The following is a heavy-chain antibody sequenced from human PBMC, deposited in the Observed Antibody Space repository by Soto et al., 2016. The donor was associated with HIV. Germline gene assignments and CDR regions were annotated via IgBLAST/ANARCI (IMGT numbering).Heavy chain of an antibody. CDR3: ARGGEYYDILTGY. D-gene: IGHD3-9*01. CDR1: GFTFSSYW. Sequence: EVQLVESGGGLVQPGGSLRLSCAASGFTFSSYWMHWVRQAPGKGLVWVSRINSDGSRTSYADSVKGRFTVSRDNAKNTLYLQMNSLRAEDTAVYYCARGGEYYDILTGYWGQGTLVTVSS. CDR2: INSDGSRT. J-gene: IGHJ4*02. V-gene: IGHV3-74*01.